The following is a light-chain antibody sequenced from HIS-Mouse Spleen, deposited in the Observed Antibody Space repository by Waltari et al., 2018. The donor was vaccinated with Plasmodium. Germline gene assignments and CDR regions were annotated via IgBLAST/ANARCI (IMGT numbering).Light chain of an antibody. CDR2: WAS. V-gene: IGKV4-1*01. Sequence: DIVMTQSPDSLAVSLGERATLNNKNYLAWYQQKPGQPPKLLIYWASTREAGVPDRFSGSGSGTDFTLTISSLQAEDVAVYYCQQYYSTPYTFGQGTKLEIK. CDR3: QQYYSTPYT. J-gene: IGKJ2*01. CDR1: KNY.